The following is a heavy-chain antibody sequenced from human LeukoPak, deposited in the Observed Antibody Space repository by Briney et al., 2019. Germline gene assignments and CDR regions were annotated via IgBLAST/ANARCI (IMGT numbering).Heavy chain of an antibody. CDR2: IYYSGST. Sequence: SETLSLTCTVSGGSISSGGYYWSWIRQHPGKGLEWIGYIYYSGSTYYNPSLKSRVTISVDTSKNQFSLKLSSVTAADTAVYYCARGQYYYDSSGYYYDAFDIWGQGTMVTVSS. J-gene: IGHJ3*02. D-gene: IGHD3-22*01. CDR1: GGSISSGGYY. V-gene: IGHV4-31*03. CDR3: ARGQYYYDSSGYYYDAFDI.